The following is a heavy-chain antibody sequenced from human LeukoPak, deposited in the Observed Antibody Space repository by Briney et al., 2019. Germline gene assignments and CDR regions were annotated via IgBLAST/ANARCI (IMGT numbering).Heavy chain of an antibody. Sequence: PSQTLSLTCTVSGGSISSGDYYWSWIRQPPGKGLEWIGYIYYSGSTYYNPSLKSRVTISVDTPKNQFSLKLSSVTAADTAVYYCARVLGFGELSFDYWGQGTLVTVSS. CDR1: GGSISSGDYY. V-gene: IGHV4-30-4*01. CDR2: IYYSGST. J-gene: IGHJ4*02. D-gene: IGHD3-10*01. CDR3: ARVLGFGELSFDY.